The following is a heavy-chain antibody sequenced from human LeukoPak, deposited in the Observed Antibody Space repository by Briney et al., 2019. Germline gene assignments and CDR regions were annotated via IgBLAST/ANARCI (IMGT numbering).Heavy chain of an antibody. CDR1: GYTFTGYC. J-gene: IGHJ3*02. V-gene: IGHV1-2*02. CDR3: ARDLGWQWLVLSNAFDI. D-gene: IGHD6-19*01. CDR2: INPNSGGT. Sequence: GASVKVSCTASGYTFTGYCMHWVRQAPGQGLEWMGWINPNSGGTNYAQKFQGRVTMTRDTSISTAYMELSRLRSDDTAVYYCARDLGWQWLVLSNAFDIWGQGTMVTVSS.